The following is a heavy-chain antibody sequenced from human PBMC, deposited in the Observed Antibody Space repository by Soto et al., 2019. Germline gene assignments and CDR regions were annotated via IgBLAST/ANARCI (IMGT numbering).Heavy chain of an antibody. D-gene: IGHD3-16*01. CDR2: TYYRGST. Sequence: QLQLQESGPGLVKPSETLSLTCTVSGDSISSSHHYWAWVRQPPGKGLEWIVSTYYRGSTLYSPSLRGRVTTSVDTSTNQLALKLKSVTAADTAVYFCARHGAWAPLDWGQGTLVTVSS. CDR3: ARHGAWAPLD. CDR1: GDSISSSHHY. V-gene: IGHV4-39*01. J-gene: IGHJ4*02.